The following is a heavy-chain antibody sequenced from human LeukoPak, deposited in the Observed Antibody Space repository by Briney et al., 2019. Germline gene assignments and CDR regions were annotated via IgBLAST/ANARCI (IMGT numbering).Heavy chain of an antibody. CDR2: ISAYNGNT. Sequence: ASVKVSCKASGYTFTSYGISWVRQAPGQGLEWMGWISAYNGNTNYAQKLQGRVTMTTDTSTSTAYMELRSLGSDDTAVYYCARVGGSSWYGYYYYYMDVWGKGTTVTVSS. J-gene: IGHJ6*03. D-gene: IGHD6-13*01. V-gene: IGHV1-18*01. CDR3: ARVGGSSWYGYYYYYMDV. CDR1: GYTFTSYG.